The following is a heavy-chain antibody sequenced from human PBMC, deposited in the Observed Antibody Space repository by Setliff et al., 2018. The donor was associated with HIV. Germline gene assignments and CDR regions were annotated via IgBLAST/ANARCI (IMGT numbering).Heavy chain of an antibody. CDR2: IRSKAYGGTT. D-gene: IGHD2-8*01. V-gene: IGHV3-49*04. CDR3: ASHPSVYGPPFDY. CDR1: GFIFGDYA. J-gene: IGHJ4*02. Sequence: GGSLRLSCTGSGFIFGDYATSWVRQAPGKGLEWVGIIRSKAYGGTTEYAASVKGRFTISRDDSKSIAFLQMNSLRAEDTAVYYCASHPSVYGPPFDYWGQGTLVTVSS.